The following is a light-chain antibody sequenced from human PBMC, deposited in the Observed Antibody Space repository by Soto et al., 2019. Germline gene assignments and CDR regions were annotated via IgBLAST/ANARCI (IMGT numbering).Light chain of an antibody. Sequence: QSVLTQPPSASGTPGQRVTISCSGSSSNIGSKYVYWYQQLPGTAPKLLMYRNNQRPSGVPDRFSGSKSGTSASLAISGLRSEDEADYHCAAWDSNLGGPAFGGGIKLTVL. CDR1: SSNIGSKY. CDR3: AAWDSNLGGPA. CDR2: RNN. J-gene: IGLJ2*01. V-gene: IGLV1-47*01.